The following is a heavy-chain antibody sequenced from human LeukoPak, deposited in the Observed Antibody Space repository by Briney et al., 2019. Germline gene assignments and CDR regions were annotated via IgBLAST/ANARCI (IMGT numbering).Heavy chain of an antibody. V-gene: IGHV5-51*01. CDR1: RYSFTSYW. CDR3: ARLTYSGSYNGAFDI. J-gene: IGHJ3*02. CDR2: IYPGDSDT. D-gene: IGHD1-26*01. Sequence: GESLKISCKGSRYSFTSYWIGWVRQMPGKGLEWMGIIYPGDSDTRYSPSFQGQVTISADKSISTAYLQWSSLKASDTAMYYCARLTYSGSYNGAFDIWGQGTMVTVSS.